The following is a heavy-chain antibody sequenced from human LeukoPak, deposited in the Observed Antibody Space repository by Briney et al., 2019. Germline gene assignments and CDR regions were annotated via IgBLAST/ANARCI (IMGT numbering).Heavy chain of an antibody. V-gene: IGHV1-69*04. D-gene: IGHD1-26*01. CDR2: IIPILGKA. J-gene: IGHJ5*02. CDR3: ARDLSGSYCYDH. CDR1: GGTFSSYA. Sequence: ASVKVSCKASGGTFSSYAISWVRQAPGQGLEWMGRIIPILGKANYAQKFQGRVTITADKSTSTAYMELSSLRSEDTAVYYCARDLSGSYCYDHWGQGTLVTVSS.